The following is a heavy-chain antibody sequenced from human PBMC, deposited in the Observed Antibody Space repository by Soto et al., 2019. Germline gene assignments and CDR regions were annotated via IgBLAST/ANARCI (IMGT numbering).Heavy chain of an antibody. CDR2: IYYSGST. D-gene: IGHD6-19*01. Sequence: SETLSLTCTVSGGSISSYYWSWIRQPPGKGLEWIGYIYYSGSTNYNPSLKSRVTISVDTSKNQFSLKLSSVTAADTAVYYCARAGRGLVLDYWGQGTLVTVSS. CDR1: GGSISSYY. J-gene: IGHJ4*02. CDR3: ARAGRGLVLDY. V-gene: IGHV4-59*01.